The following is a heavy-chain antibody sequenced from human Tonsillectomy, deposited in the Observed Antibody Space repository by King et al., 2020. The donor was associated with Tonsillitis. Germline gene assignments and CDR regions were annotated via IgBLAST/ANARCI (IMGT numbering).Heavy chain of an antibody. CDR2: IIPIFGTA. CDR3: ARRNLTSRDPNYFHGMDV. J-gene: IGHJ6*02. V-gene: IGHV1-69*01. Sequence: QLVQSGAEVKKPGSSVKVSCKASGGTFSSYTISWVRQAPGQGLEWMGGIIPIFGTANYAQKFQGRVTITADESTSTAYMELSSLRSEDTAVYYCARRNLTSRDPNYFHGMDVWGQGTTVTVSS. CDR1: GGTFSSYT. D-gene: IGHD4/OR15-4a*01.